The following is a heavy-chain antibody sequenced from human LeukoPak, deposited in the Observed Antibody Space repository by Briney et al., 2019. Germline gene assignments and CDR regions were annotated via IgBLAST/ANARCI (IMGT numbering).Heavy chain of an antibody. CDR3: ARSSYSSSSSV. CDR2: INSDGSEG. V-gene: IGHV3-7*03. J-gene: IGHJ3*01. D-gene: IGHD6-6*01. Sequence: PGGSLRLSCAASGFTFDDYAIHWVRQAPGKGLEWVASINSDGSEGYYADVVKGRFTISRDNAKNSLYLQINSLRAEDTAVYYCARSSYSSSSSVWGQGTMVTVSS. CDR1: GFTFDDYA.